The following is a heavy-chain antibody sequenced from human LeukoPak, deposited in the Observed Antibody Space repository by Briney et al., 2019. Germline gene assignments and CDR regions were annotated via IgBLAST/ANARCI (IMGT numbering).Heavy chain of an antibody. CDR2: IYSGGSI. Sequence: GGSLRLSCAASGFTVSSNYMSWVRQAPGKGLEWVSVIYSGGSIYYADSVKGRFTISRDNSKNTLYLQMNSLRAEDTAVYYCARIIRERDAFDIWGQGTMVTVSS. V-gene: IGHV3-66*01. CDR3: ARIIRERDAFDI. D-gene: IGHD3-10*01. J-gene: IGHJ3*02. CDR1: GFTVSSNY.